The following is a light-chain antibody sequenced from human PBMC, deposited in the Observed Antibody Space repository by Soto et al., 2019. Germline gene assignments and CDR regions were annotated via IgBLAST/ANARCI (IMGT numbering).Light chain of an antibody. V-gene: IGKV1-5*03. CDR3: KQSYTPLT. J-gene: IGKJ3*01. Sequence: DNQMTQSASTLSASIGSSVAITCRAIQSISSWLAWYQQKPGKAPNLLIYKATTLESGVPSRFRRSGYGTEFTLTISSLQPDDFPTYYFKQSYTPLTFGPGTKLDIK. CDR2: KAT. CDR1: QSISSW.